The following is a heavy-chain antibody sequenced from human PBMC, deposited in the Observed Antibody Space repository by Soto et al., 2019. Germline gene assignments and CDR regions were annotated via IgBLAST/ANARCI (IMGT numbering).Heavy chain of an antibody. D-gene: IGHD5-12*01. Sequence: EVQLVESGGKVVQPGGSLRLSCVASGFTFSVYWMSWVRQAPGEGLEWVARIKFDGSGLQYADSVKGRFSISRDNAGNSVYLQMNSLRAEDTAVYYCARDSGYSSVDSVNHYFDSWGQGALVTVTS. V-gene: IGHV3-7*01. CDR3: ARDSGYSSVDSVNHYFDS. CDR1: GFTFSVYW. CDR2: IKFDGSGL. J-gene: IGHJ4*02.